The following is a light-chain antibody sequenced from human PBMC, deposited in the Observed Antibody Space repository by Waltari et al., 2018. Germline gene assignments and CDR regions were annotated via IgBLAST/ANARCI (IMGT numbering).Light chain of an antibody. V-gene: IGLV2-8*01. Sequence: QSALTQPPSASGSPGQSVTISCTGTSSDIGAYNYVSWYQQHPGKVPKLIIYDVTKRPSGVPGRFSGSKSGNTAFLTVSGLQAEDEADYYCSSYGGNNNLIFGGGTKLTVL. J-gene: IGLJ2*01. CDR1: SSDIGAYNY. CDR3: SSYGGNNNLI. CDR2: DVT.